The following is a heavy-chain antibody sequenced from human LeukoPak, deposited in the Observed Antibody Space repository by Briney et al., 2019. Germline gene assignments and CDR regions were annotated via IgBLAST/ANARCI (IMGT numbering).Heavy chain of an antibody. CDR3: ARFDYGDYGYGAFDI. Sequence: GGSLRLSCAASGFTVSSNYMSWVRQAPGKGLEWVSVIYSGGSTYYADSVKGRFTISRDNSKNTLYLQMNSLRAEDTAVYYCARFDYGDYGYGAFDIWGQGTMVTVSP. D-gene: IGHD4-17*01. J-gene: IGHJ3*02. CDR2: IYSGGST. V-gene: IGHV3-66*01. CDR1: GFTVSSNY.